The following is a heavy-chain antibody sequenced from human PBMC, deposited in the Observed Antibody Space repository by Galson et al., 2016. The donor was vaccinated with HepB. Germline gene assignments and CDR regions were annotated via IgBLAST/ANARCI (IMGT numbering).Heavy chain of an antibody. D-gene: IGHD5-12*01. CDR3: TRSGYSYGRFGY. V-gene: IGHV3-15*01. CDR2: IKSKTDGGTT. Sequence: SLRLSCAASGFTFSNAWMSWVRQAPGKGLEWVDRIKSKTDGGTTDYSAPVNGGFTISRDDSKNMLYLQLNSLKTEDTAVYYCTRSGYSYGRFGYWGQGALVTVSS. J-gene: IGHJ4*02. CDR1: GFTFSNAW.